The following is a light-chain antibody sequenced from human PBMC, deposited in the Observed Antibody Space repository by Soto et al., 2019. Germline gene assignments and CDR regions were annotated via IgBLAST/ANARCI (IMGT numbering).Light chain of an antibody. CDR1: QSVSSSY. J-gene: IGKJ1*01. CDR3: QQYGSSPRT. V-gene: IGKV3-20*01. Sequence: EIVLTQSPGTLSLSPGERATLSCRASQSVSSSYLAWYQQKPGQAPRLLIYGASSRATGIPDRFSGSGSGTVFTVTTSRLEPEDFAVYSCQQYGSSPRTFAQGPKGEI. CDR2: GAS.